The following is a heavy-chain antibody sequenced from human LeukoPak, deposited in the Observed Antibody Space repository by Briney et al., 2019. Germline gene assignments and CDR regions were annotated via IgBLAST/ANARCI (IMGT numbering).Heavy chain of an antibody. Sequence: GGSPRLSRAASGFTFSSYAMHWVRQAPGKGLEYVSAISSNGGSTYYANSVKGRFTISRDNSKNTLYLQMGSLRAEDMAVYYCARALYSSSWYPDYWGQGTLVTVSS. CDR3: ARALYSSSWYPDY. V-gene: IGHV3-64*01. CDR1: GFTFSSYA. CDR2: ISSNGGST. D-gene: IGHD6-13*01. J-gene: IGHJ4*02.